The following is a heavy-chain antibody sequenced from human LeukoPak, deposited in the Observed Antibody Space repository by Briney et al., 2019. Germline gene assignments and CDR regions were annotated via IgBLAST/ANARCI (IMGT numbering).Heavy chain of an antibody. CDR2: INHSGST. CDR3: ARAGDGDYEGAFDY. CDR1: GGSFSGYY. D-gene: IGHD4-17*01. J-gene: IGHJ4*02. V-gene: IGHV4-34*01. Sequence: SETLSLTCAVYGGSFSGYYWSWIRQPPGKGLEWIGEINHSGSTNYNPSLKSRVTISVDMSKNQFSLKLSSVTAADTAVYYCARAGDGDYEGAFDYWGQGTLVTVSS.